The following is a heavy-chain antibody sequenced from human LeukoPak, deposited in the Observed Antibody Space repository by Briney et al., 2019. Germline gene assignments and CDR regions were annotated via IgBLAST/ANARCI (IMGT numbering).Heavy chain of an antibody. CDR3: ARDAAAGTGFDY. V-gene: IGHV4-34*01. J-gene: IGHJ4*02. CDR2: INHRGSS. CDR1: GGSFSGYY. Sequence: SETLSLTCAVYGGSFSGYYWSWIRQPPGKGLEWIGEINHRGSSNYNPSLKSRVTISVDTSKNQFSLKLSSVTAADTAVYYCARDAAAGTGFDYWGQGTLVTVSS. D-gene: IGHD6-13*01.